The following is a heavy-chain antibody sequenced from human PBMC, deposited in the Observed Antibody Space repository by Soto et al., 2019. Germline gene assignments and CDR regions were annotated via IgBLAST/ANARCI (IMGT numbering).Heavy chain of an antibody. CDR3: APHVDTAMVDFDY. J-gene: IGHJ4*02. CDR1: GFTFSSYE. V-gene: IGHV3-48*03. Sequence: GGALRLSCAASGFTFSSYEMNWVRQAPGKGLEWVSYISSSGSTICYADSVKGRFTISRDNAKNSLYLQMNSLRAEDTAVYYCAPHVDTAMVDFDYWGQGTLVTVS. CDR2: ISSSGSTI. D-gene: IGHD5-18*01.